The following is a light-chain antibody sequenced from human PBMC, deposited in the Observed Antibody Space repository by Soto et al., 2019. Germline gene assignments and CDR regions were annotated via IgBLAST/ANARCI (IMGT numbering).Light chain of an antibody. V-gene: IGLV2-14*01. CDR3: SSYTSSSPLV. CDR1: SSDVGGYNY. Sequence: QSALTQPASVSGSPGQSITISCTGTSSDVGGYNYVSWYQQHPGKAPKLMIYEVSNRPSGVSNRFSGSKSGNTASLTISGLQAEDEADYYRSSYTSSSPLVFGTGTKLTVL. CDR2: EVS. J-gene: IGLJ1*01.